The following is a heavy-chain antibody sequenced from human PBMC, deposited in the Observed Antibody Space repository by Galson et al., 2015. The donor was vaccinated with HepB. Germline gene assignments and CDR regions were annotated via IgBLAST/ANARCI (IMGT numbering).Heavy chain of an antibody. J-gene: IGHJ5*02. CDR2: INPNGGGT. CDR3: ARDSSGYDFYWFDP. Sequence: SVKVSCKASGYTFTGYYMHWVRQAPGQGLEWMGWINPNGGGTNYAQKFQGRVTMTRDTSISTAYMELSRLRSDDTAVYYCARDSSGYDFYWFDPWGQGTLVTVSS. D-gene: IGHD3-22*01. CDR1: GYTFTGYY. V-gene: IGHV1-2*02.